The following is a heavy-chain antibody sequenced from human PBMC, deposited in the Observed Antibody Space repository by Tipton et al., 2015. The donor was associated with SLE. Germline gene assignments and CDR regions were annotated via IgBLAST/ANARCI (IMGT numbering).Heavy chain of an antibody. CDR2: IYYSGST. CDR1: GGSISSSSYY. J-gene: IGHJ3*02. Sequence: TLSLTCTVSGGSISSSSYYWGWIRQPPGKGLEWIGSIYYSGSTYYNPSLKSRVTISVDTSKNQFSLKLSSVTAADTAVYYCARRVGSGTYLDAFDIWGQGTMVTVSS. CDR3: ARRVGSGTYLDAFDI. V-gene: IGHV4-39*01. D-gene: IGHD3-10*01.